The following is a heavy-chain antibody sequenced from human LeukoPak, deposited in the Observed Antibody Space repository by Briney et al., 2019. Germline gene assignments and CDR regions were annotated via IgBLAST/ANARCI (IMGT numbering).Heavy chain of an antibody. V-gene: IGHV3-74*01. CDR1: GFTFSSYW. D-gene: IGHD4-23*01. CDR3: ARAKTLRWPIDY. J-gene: IGHJ4*02. CDR2: INSDGSST. Sequence: GGSLRLSCAASGFTFSSYWMHWVRQAPGKGLVWVSRINSDGSSTSYADSVKGRFTISRDNAKNSLYLQMNSLRAEDTAVYYCARAKTLRWPIDYWGQGTLVTVSS.